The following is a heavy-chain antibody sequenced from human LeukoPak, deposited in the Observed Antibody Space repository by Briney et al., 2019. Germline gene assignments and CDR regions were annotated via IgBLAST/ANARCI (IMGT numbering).Heavy chain of an antibody. CDR2: ISSSSSYI. CDR3: ARHDNTAMVIP. CDR1: GFTFSSYA. V-gene: IGHV3-21*01. J-gene: IGHJ5*02. D-gene: IGHD5-18*01. Sequence: GGSLRLSCAASGFTFSSYAMSWVRQAPGKGLEWVSSISSSSSYIYYADSVKGRFTISRDNAKNSLYLQMNSLRAEDTAVYYCARHDNTAMVIPWGQGTLVTVSS.